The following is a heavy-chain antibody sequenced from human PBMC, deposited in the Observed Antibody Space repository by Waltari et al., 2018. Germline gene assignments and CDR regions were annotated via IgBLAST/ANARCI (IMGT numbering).Heavy chain of an antibody. Sequence: QVQLQESGPGLVKPSETLSLTCSVSGGSISSGSYYWTWIRQPAGKGLEWIGIIYTSGSTNYNPSLRSRLTISVDTSNNQFSLKLSSVTAADTAVYYCARDPPQLADAFDIWGQGTMVTVSS. CDR2: IYTSGST. CDR1: GGSISSGSYY. J-gene: IGHJ3*02. CDR3: ARDPPQLADAFDI. D-gene: IGHD3-10*01. V-gene: IGHV4-61*02.